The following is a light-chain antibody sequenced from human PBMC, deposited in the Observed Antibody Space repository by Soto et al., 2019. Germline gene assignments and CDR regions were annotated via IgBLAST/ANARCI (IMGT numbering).Light chain of an antibody. V-gene: IGLV2-23*03. CDR1: SSDVGSYNL. CDR3: CSYAGSSTFV. Sequence: QSVLTQPASVSGSPGQSITISCTGTSSDVGSYNLVSWYQQHPGKAPKLMIYEGSKRPSGVSNRFSGSNSGNTASLTISGLQAEDEADYYCCSYAGSSTFVFGTGTK. J-gene: IGLJ1*01. CDR2: EGS.